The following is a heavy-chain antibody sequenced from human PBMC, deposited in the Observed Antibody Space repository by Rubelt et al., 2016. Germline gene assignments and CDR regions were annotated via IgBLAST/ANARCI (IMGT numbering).Heavy chain of an antibody. CDR2: INHSGGT. D-gene: IGHD2-15*01. Sequence: QVQLQQWGAGLLKPSETLSLTCGFYGGSFSSYYWIWIRQPPGKGLEWIGEINHSGGTGYNPSLKRRVTISVDRSKRPFSLNPRSVRSADTAVYYCARKMVDATRDVFDIWGEGTMVIVSS. J-gene: IGHJ3*02. CDR3: ARKMVDATRDVFDI. CDR1: GGSFSSYY. V-gene: IGHV4-34*02.